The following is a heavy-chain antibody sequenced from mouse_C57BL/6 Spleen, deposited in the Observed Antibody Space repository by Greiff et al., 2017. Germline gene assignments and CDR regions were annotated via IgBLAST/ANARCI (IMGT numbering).Heavy chain of an antibody. D-gene: IGHD1-1*01. J-gene: IGHJ4*01. CDR1: GYSITSGYY. CDR2: ISYDGSN. V-gene: IGHV3-6*01. Sequence: EVKLVESGPGLVKPSQSLSLTCSVTGYSITSGYYWNWLRQFPGNKLEWMGYISYDGSNNSNPSLKNRISITRDTSKNQFFLKLNSVTTEDTATYYCARDFITTVVATGNYAMDDWGQGTSVTVSS. CDR3: ARDFITTVVATGNYAMDD.